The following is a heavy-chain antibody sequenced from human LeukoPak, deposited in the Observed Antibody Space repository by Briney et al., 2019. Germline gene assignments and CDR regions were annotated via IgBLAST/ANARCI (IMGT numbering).Heavy chain of an antibody. J-gene: IGHJ3*02. CDR1: GFTFSSYG. CDR3: AKGPPYDYGDYVNEVNAFDI. Sequence: GRSLRLSCAASGFTFSSYGMHWVRQAPGKGLEWVAVISYDGSNKYYADSVKGRFTISRDNSKDTLYLQMNSLRADDTAVYYCAKGPPYDYGDYVNEVNAFDIWGQGTMVTVSS. V-gene: IGHV3-30*18. D-gene: IGHD4-17*01. CDR2: ISYDGSNK.